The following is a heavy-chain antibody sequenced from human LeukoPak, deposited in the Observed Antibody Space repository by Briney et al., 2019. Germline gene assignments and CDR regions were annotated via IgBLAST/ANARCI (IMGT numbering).Heavy chain of an antibody. Sequence: SETLSLTCTVSGGSISSSSYYWGWIRQPPGKGLEWIGSTYYSGSTYYNPSLKSRVTISVDTSKNQFSLKLSSVTAADTAVYYCARAYYYDSSGYLMASGAFDIWGQGTMVTVSS. CDR2: TYYSGST. D-gene: IGHD3-22*01. CDR3: ARAYYYDSSGYLMASGAFDI. V-gene: IGHV4-39*01. CDR1: GGSISSSSYY. J-gene: IGHJ3*02.